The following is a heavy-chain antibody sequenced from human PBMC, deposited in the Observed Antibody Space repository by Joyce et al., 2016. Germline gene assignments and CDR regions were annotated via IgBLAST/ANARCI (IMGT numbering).Heavy chain of an antibody. J-gene: IGHJ6*02. CDR1: GFTVSSKY. D-gene: IGHD3-16*01. CDR2: LYSGGST. V-gene: IGHV3-53*01. Sequence: IQPGGSLRLSCAAAGFTVSSKYMSWVRQAPGGGLEWVSVLYSGGSTYYADSVKGRFTISRDNSKNTLYLQMNSLRAEDTAVYYCAREWGGGYGMDVWGQGTTVTVSS. CDR3: AREWGGGYGMDV.